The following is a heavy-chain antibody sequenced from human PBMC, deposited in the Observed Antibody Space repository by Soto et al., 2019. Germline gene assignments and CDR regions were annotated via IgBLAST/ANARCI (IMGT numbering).Heavy chain of an antibody. CDR2: IDWDDDK. V-gene: IGHV2-70*01. J-gene: IGHJ5*02. Sequence: SGPTLVNPTQTLTLTCTFSGFSLSTSGMYVSWIRQPPGKALEWLALIDWDDDKYYSTSLKTRLTISKDTSKNQVVLTMTNMDPVDTATYYCARVTTVVTPQGGWFDPWGQGTLVTVSS. CDR1: GFSLSTSGMY. D-gene: IGHD4-17*01. CDR3: ARVTTVVTPQGGWFDP.